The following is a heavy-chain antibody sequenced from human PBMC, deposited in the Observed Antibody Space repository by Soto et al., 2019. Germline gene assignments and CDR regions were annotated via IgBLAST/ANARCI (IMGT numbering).Heavy chain of an antibody. D-gene: IGHD2-21*02. V-gene: IGHV1-69*01. J-gene: IGHJ4*02. CDR3: ARVVTALGPFDY. CDR2: IIPIFGTA. Sequence: QVPLVQSGAEVKKPGSSVKVSCKASGGTFSSYAISWVRQAPGQGLEWMGGIIPIFGTANYAQKFQGRVTITADESMSTAYMELSSLRSEDTAVYYCARVVTALGPFDYWGQGTLVTVSS. CDR1: GGTFSSYA.